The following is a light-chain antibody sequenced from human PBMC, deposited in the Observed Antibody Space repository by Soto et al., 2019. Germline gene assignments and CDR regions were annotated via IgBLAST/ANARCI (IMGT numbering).Light chain of an antibody. J-gene: IGKJ5*01. CDR3: QQRSNWPIT. CDR2: EAS. CDR1: QSVSSH. V-gene: IGKV3-11*01. Sequence: EIVLTQSPATLSLSPGERATLSCRASQSVSSHLAWYQQKPGQAPRLLIYEASNRATGIPARFSGSGSGTDFTLTISSLEPGDFAVYYCQQRSNWPITFGQGTRLEIK.